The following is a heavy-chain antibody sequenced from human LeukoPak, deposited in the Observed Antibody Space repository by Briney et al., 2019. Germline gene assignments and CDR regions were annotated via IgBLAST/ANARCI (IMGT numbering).Heavy chain of an antibody. CDR2: ISYDGRYE. Sequence: PGGSLRLSCAASGIIFDSHAMHWVRQPPGKGLEWVAVISYDGRYENYAESVRGRFTISRDNSRNTLYLQMNRLRDEDTAVYYCAREVTVTDPDRKFDYWGQGSQVTVTS. J-gene: IGHJ4*02. CDR3: AREVTVTDPDRKFDY. CDR1: GIIFDSHA. D-gene: IGHD2-21*02. V-gene: IGHV3-30-3*01.